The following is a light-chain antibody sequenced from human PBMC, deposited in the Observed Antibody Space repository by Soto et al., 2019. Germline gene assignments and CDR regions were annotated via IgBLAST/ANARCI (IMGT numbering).Light chain of an antibody. J-gene: IGLJ2*01. CDR1: VLAKKY. V-gene: IGLV3-27*01. CDR2: KDS. Sequence: SYELTQPSSVSGSQGQTARITCSGDVLAKKYARWFQQKPGQAPVLMIYKDSERPSGIPERFSGSSSGTTVTLTISGAQVEDEADYYCYSVADNNLLFGGGTNLTVL. CDR3: YSVADNNLL.